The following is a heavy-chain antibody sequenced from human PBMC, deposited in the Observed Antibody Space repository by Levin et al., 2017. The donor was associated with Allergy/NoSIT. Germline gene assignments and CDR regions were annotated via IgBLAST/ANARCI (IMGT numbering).Heavy chain of an antibody. D-gene: IGHD2-21*01. V-gene: IGHV3-23*01. CDR3: ASHPYCGGECHPVYFQY. CDR1: AFAFSSYS. J-gene: IGHJ1*01. Sequence: GESLKISCAASAFAFSSYSMSWVRQAPGKGLEWVSAIRGSGGSTYYADSVKGRFTISRDNSKNTLYLQMNSLRAEDTAVYYCASHPYCGGECHPVYFQYWGQGTLVTVSS. CDR2: IRGSGGST.